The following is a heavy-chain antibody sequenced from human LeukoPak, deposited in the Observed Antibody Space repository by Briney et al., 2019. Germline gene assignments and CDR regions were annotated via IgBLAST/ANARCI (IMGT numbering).Heavy chain of an antibody. V-gene: IGHV4-39*07. Sequence: NPSETLSLTCTVSGGSISSSSYYWGWIRQPPGKGLEWIGSIYYSGSTYYNPSLKSRVTISVDTSKNQFSLKLSSVTAADTAVYYCARYPGYSSSWGLDYWGQGTLVTVSS. J-gene: IGHJ4*02. CDR1: GGSISSSSYY. CDR3: ARYPGYSSSWGLDY. D-gene: IGHD6-13*01. CDR2: IYYSGST.